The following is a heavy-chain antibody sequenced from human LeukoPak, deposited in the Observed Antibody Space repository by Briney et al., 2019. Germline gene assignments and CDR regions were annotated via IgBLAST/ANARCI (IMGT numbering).Heavy chain of an antibody. CDR3: ARNYYDFWSGRKTYYFDY. V-gene: IGHV3-66*01. D-gene: IGHD3-3*01. CDR2: IYSGGST. Sequence: GGSLRLSCAASGFTVSSNYMSWVRQAPGKGLEWVSVIYSGGSTYYADSVKGRFTISRDNSKNTLYLQMNSLRAEDTAVYYCARNYYDFWSGRKTYYFDYWGQGTLVTVSS. CDR1: GFTVSSNY. J-gene: IGHJ4*02.